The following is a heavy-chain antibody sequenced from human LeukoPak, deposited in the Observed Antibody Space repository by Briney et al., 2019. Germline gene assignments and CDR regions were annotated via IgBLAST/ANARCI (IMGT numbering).Heavy chain of an antibody. D-gene: IGHD5-18*01. J-gene: IGHJ5*02. CDR2: INPNSGGT. Sequence: GASVKVSCKASGYTFTGYYMHWVRQAPGQGLEWMGWINPNSGGTNYAQKFQGRVTTTRDTSISTAYMELSRLRSDDTAVYYCARGYSYGYGDWFDPWGQGTLVTVSS. CDR1: GYTFTGYY. CDR3: ARGYSYGYGDWFDP. V-gene: IGHV1-2*02.